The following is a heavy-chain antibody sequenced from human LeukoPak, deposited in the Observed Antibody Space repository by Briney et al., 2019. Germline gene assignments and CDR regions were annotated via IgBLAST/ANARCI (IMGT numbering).Heavy chain of an antibody. J-gene: IGHJ4*02. D-gene: IGHD6-19*01. CDR1: GFTFSSYG. CDR3: ARAYSSGWSYFDY. V-gene: IGHV3-33*08. Sequence: GRSLRLSCAASGFTFSSYGMHWVRQAPGKGLEWVAVIWYDGSNQYYADSVKGRFTISRDNSKNTLYLQLNSLRAEDTAVYYCARAYSSGWSYFDYWGQGTLVTVSS. CDR2: IWYDGSNQ.